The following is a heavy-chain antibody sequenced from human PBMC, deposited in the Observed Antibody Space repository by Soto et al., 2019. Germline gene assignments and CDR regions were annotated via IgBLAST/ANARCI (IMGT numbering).Heavy chain of an antibody. V-gene: IGHV1-2*04. J-gene: IGHJ6*03. CDR1: GYTFTSYD. CDR2: MNPNSGGT. Sequence: GASVKVSCKASGYTFTSYDINWVRQATGQGLEWMGWMNPNSGGTNYAQKFQGWVTMTRDTSVSTAYMELSRLRSDDTAVYYCARGRWFGGTIARHYYYYMDVWGKGTTVTVS. CDR3: ARGRWFGGTIARHYYYYMDV. D-gene: IGHD3-10*01.